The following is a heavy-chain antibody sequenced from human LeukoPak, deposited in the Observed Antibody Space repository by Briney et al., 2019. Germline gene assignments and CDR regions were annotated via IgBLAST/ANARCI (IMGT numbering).Heavy chain of an antibody. CDR2: INPNSGGT. D-gene: IGHD2-15*01. Sequence: ASVKVSCKASGYTFTGYYMHWVRQAPGQGLEWMGWINPNSGGTNYAQKFQGRVTMTRDTSISTAYMELSRLRSDDTAVYYCARTAVQRYRSGGSCYSDYWGQGTLVTVSS. CDR1: GYTFTGYY. V-gene: IGHV1-2*02. CDR3: ARTAVQRYRSGGSCYSDY. J-gene: IGHJ4*02.